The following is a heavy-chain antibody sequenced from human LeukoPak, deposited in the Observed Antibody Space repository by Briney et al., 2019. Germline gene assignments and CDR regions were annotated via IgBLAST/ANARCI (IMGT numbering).Heavy chain of an antibody. J-gene: IGHJ6*03. CDR2: ISASGGST. CDR1: GFTLSSYA. V-gene: IGHV3-23*01. CDR3: AKVMKGSERLTMVRGVIIKTAGLYYMDV. Sequence: GGSLRLSCAASGFTLSSYAMSWVRQAPGKGLEWVSSISASGGSTNYADSVKGRFTISRENSKNTVYLQMNRLRAEDTAVYYCAKVMKGSERLTMVRGVIIKTAGLYYMDVWGKGTTVTVSS. D-gene: IGHD3-10*01.